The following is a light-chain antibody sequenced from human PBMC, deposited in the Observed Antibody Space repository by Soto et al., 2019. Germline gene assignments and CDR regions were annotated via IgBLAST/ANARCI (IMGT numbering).Light chain of an antibody. Sequence: DIQMTQSPSTLSASVGDTVTITCRASQNIVSWLAWYQQKPGKAPKFLIYDASTLERGVPSRFRGSGYGTEFTRTISSLQPDDFATYYCQQYSGDLWSFGQGTKVYIK. V-gene: IGKV1-5*01. J-gene: IGKJ1*01. CDR2: DAS. CDR1: QNIVSW. CDR3: QQYSGDLWS.